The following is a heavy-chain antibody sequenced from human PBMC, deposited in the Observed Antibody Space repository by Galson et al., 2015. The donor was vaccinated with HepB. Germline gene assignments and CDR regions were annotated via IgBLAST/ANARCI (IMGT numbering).Heavy chain of an antibody. V-gene: IGHV1-18*01. CDR3: ARDQKTSPEYYYYYYMDV. J-gene: IGHJ6*03. CDR1: GYTFTSYG. CDR2: ISAYNGNT. Sequence: SVKVSCKASGYTFTSYGISWVRQAPGQGLEWMGWISAYNGNTNYAQKLQGRVTMTTGTSTSTAYMELRSLRSDDTAVYYCARDQKTSPEYYYYYYMDVWGKGTTVTVSS.